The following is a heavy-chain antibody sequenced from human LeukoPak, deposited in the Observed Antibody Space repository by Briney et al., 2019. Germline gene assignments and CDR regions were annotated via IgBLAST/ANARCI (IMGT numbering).Heavy chain of an antibody. V-gene: IGHV4-59*01. CDR1: GGSISSYY. D-gene: IGHD3-3*01. Sequence: PSETLSLTCTVSGGSISSYYWSWIRQPPGKGLEWIGYIYYSGSTNYNPSLKSRVTISVDTSKNQFSLKLSSVTAADTTVYYCAVRTHDFWSNGWFDPWGQGTLVTVSS. J-gene: IGHJ5*02. CDR3: AVRTHDFWSNGWFDP. CDR2: IYYSGST.